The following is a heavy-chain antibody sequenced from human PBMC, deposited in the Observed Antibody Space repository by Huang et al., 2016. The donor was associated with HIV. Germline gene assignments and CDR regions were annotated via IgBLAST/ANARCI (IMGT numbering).Heavy chain of an antibody. D-gene: IGHD6-19*01. CDR3: ARDLSYSSGWYSDAFDV. CDR2: IIPVFGRT. CDR1: GGTFGSYA. J-gene: IGHJ3*01. Sequence: VKKAGSSVKVSCKASGGTFGSYAMSWVRQVPGQGPEWMGGIIPVFGRTTYAQRFQDRVTITADESTSTVYMEVSSLRSQDTAVYYCARDLSYSSGWYSDAFDVWGQGTMVVVSS. V-gene: IGHV1-69*13.